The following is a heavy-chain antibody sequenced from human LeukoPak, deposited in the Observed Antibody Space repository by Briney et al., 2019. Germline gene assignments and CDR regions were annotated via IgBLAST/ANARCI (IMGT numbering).Heavy chain of an antibody. D-gene: IGHD6-13*01. J-gene: IGHJ5*02. Sequence: SETLSLTCAVYGGSFSGYYWSWIRQPPGKGLEWIGEINHSGSTNYNPSLKSRVTISVDTSKNQFSLKLSSVTAADTAVYYCARGRGIASWFDPWAREPWSPSPQ. CDR2: INHSGST. CDR1: GGSFSGYY. V-gene: IGHV4-34*01. CDR3: ARGRGIASWFDP.